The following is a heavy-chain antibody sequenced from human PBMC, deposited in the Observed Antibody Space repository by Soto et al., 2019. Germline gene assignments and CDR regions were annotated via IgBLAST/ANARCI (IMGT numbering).Heavy chain of an antibody. Sequence: GESLRLSCAASGFTFSDYNMSWIRQAPGKGLEWVSYISSSSSYTNYADYVKGRFTISRDNAKNSLYLQMNSLRAEDTAVYYCAGARYFDWLLYDAFDIWGQGTMVTVSS. CDR2: ISSSSSYT. J-gene: IGHJ3*02. D-gene: IGHD3-9*01. CDR3: AGARYFDWLLYDAFDI. V-gene: IGHV3-11*06. CDR1: GFTFSDYN.